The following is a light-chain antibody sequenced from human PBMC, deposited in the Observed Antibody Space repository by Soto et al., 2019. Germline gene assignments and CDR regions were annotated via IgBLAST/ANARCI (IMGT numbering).Light chain of an antibody. CDR3: AAWDDSLNGYD. J-gene: IGLJ1*01. CDR2: INN. CDR1: SSNIGSNT. V-gene: IGLV1-44*01. Sequence: QSVLTQPPSASGTPGQRVTISCSGSSSNIGSNTVNWYQELPGTAPKLLIYINNQRPSGVPDRFSVSKSGTSASLAISGLQSEDEADYYCAAWDDSLNGYDFGTGTKLTVL.